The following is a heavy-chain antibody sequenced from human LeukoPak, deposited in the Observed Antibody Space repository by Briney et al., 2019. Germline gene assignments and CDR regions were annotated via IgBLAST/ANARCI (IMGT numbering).Heavy chain of an antibody. CDR1: GYTFTSYY. D-gene: IGHD2-2*01. CDR2: INPSGGST. CDR3: ARGGYCSSTSCSIRGYYYYMDV. Sequence: ASVKVSCKASGYTFTSYYMHWVRQAPGQGLEWMGIINPSGGSTSYAQKFQGRVTMTRDTSTSTVYMELSSLRSEDTAVYYCARGGYCSSTSCSIRGYYYYMDVWGKGTTVTVSS. V-gene: IGHV1-46*01. J-gene: IGHJ6*03.